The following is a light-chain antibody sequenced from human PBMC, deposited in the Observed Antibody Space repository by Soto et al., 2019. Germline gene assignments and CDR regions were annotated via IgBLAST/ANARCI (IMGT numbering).Light chain of an antibody. CDR1: ESVRSTY. CDR2: EAS. CDR3: QQYFNSPYMYT. J-gene: IGKJ2*01. Sequence: DIVLTQSPGILSLSPGDRATLSCRSSESVRSTYLDWYQQKRGQAPRLLLYEASSRASGIPDRFSGSGSGKDFTLTISKVEPKDVAVYYCQQYFNSPYMYTFGQGTVLEI. V-gene: IGKV3-20*01.